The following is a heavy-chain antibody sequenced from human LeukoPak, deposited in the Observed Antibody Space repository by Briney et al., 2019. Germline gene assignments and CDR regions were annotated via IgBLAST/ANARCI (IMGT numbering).Heavy chain of an antibody. CDR3: ARVSYDILTGYSHAFDI. CDR2: IYYSGST. D-gene: IGHD3-9*01. J-gene: IGHJ3*02. Sequence: SETLSLTCTVSGGSISSYYWSWIRQPPGKGRGGMGNIYYSGSTNYNPSLKSRVTISVDTSKNQFSLKLSSVTAADTAVYYCARVSYDILTGYSHAFDIWGQGTMVTVSS. CDR1: GGSISSYY. V-gene: IGHV4-59*12.